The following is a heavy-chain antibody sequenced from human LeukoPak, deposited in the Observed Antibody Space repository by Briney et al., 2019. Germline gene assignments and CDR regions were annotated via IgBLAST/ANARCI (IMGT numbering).Heavy chain of an antibody. J-gene: IGHJ4*02. CDR1: GGTFSSYA. Sequence: SVKVSCKASGGTFSSYAISWVRQAPGQGLEWMGGIIPIFGTANYAQKFQGRVTMTRDMSTSTVYMELSSLRSEDTAVYYCARVGSSTSCYAYWGQGTLVTVSS. CDR2: IIPIFGTA. V-gene: IGHV1-69*05. CDR3: ARVGSSTSCYAY. D-gene: IGHD2-2*01.